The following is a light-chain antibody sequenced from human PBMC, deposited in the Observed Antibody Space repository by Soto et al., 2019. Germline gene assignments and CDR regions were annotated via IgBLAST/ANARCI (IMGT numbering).Light chain of an antibody. J-gene: IGLJ1*01. CDR1: SSDVGGYNF. CDR2: EVN. Sequence: QSVLTQPASVSGSPGQSITISCTGTSSDVGGYNFVSWYQQHPGKAPKLMIYEVNNRPSGVSNRFSGSKSGNTASLTISGLQAEDEADYYCAAWDDSLSGYVFGTGTKLTVL. V-gene: IGLV2-14*01. CDR3: AAWDDSLSGYV.